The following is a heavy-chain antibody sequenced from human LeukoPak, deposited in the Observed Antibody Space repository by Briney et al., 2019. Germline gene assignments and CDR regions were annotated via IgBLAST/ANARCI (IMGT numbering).Heavy chain of an antibody. D-gene: IGHD5-12*01. V-gene: IGHV3-30*02. CDR1: GFTFSSYG. CDR2: IRFDGSNK. Sequence: GGSLRLSCAASGFTFSSYGMHWVRQAPGKGLEWVAFIRFDGSNKYYADSVKGRFTISRDNSKNTLYLQMKSLRAEDTAVYYCAKGGGYEAQYYYYYLDVWGKGTTVTVSS. CDR3: AKGGGYEAQYYYYYLDV. J-gene: IGHJ6*03.